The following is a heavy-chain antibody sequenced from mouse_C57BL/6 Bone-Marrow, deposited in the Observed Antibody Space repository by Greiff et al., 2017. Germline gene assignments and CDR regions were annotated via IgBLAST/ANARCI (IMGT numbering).Heavy chain of an antibody. CDR2: IYPRSGNT. J-gene: IGHJ1*03. V-gene: IGHV1-81*01. CDR3: ARYVNDWYFDV. CDR1: GYTFTSYG. Sequence: QVQLQQSGAELARPGASVQLSCKASGYTFTSYGISWVKQRTGQGLEWIGEIYPRSGNTYYNEKFKGKATLTADKSSSTAYMELRSLTSEDSAVYVCARYVNDWYFDVWGTGTTGTVSS.